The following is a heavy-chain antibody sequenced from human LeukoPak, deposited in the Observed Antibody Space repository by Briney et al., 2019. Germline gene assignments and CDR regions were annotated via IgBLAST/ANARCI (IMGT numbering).Heavy chain of an antibody. V-gene: IGHV4-61*02. CDR3: ANGYTARPREIRSRPRRDAFDI. J-gene: IGHJ3*02. D-gene: IGHD6-13*01. CDR1: GSSISSGSYY. Sequence: SETLSLTCTVSGSSISSGSYYWSWIRQPAGKGLEGIGRMYTSGSTNYNPSLKSRVTISVDTSKNQFSMKLSSVTAADTAVYYCANGYTARPREIRSRPRRDAFDIWGQGTMVTVSS. CDR2: MYTSGST.